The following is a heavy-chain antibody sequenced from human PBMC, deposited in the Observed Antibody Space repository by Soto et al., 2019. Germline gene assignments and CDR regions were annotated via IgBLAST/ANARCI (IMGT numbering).Heavy chain of an antibody. J-gene: IGHJ6*01. CDR2: ITASGGDT. V-gene: IGHV3-23*01. D-gene: IGHD1-26*01. Sequence: EVQLLESGGGLVQPGGSLRLSCAASGFTFSSYAMSWVRQAPGKGLEWASAITASGGDTYYADSVKGRFTICRDSSKNTLYLQMDSLRVEDTAVYYCGKSAGTESGTYGMDVW. CDR3: GKSAGTESGTYGMDV. CDR1: GFTFSSYA.